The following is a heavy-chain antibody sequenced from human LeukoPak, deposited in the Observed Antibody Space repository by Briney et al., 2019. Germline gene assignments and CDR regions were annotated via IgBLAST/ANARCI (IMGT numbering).Heavy chain of an antibody. Sequence: GASVKVXCKASGYTXTXYYMNXXRXXPGQGLEWMGIINPSGGSTSYAQKFQGRVTATRDTSTSTVYMELSSLRSEDTAMYYCAREGEIGYDLSDYWGQGTLVTVSS. D-gene: IGHD5-12*01. CDR1: GYTXTXYY. CDR3: AREGEIGYDLSDY. CDR2: INPSGGST. J-gene: IGHJ4*02. V-gene: IGHV1-46*01.